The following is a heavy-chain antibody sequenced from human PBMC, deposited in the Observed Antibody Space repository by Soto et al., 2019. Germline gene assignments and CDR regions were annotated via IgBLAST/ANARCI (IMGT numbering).Heavy chain of an antibody. CDR2: IIPIFGTA. CDR1: GGTFSSYA. Sequence: GASVKVSCKASGGTFSSYAISWVRQAPGQGLEWMGGIIPIFGTANYAQKFQGRVTITADESTSTAYMELSSLRSEDTAVYYCARRTGGSGIYVEYYYYYYGMDVWGQGTTVTVSS. J-gene: IGHJ6*02. V-gene: IGHV1-69*13. D-gene: IGHD3-10*01. CDR3: ARRTGGSGIYVEYYYYYYGMDV.